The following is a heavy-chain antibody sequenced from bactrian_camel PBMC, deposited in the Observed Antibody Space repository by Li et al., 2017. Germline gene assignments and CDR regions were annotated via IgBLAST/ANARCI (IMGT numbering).Heavy chain of an antibody. D-gene: IGHD6*01. Sequence: VQLVESGGGLVQPGGSLRLSCAASGFTFSSYTMSWVRQAPGKGLEWVSDISSGGGSTFYADSVKGRFTISRDNAKNTVYLQLNNLKTEDMAMYYCANTVFGSPYYWGQGTQVTVS. V-gene: IGHV3S40*01. J-gene: IGHJ4*01. CDR1: GFTFSSYT. CDR2: ISSGGGST. CDR3: ANTVFGSPYY.